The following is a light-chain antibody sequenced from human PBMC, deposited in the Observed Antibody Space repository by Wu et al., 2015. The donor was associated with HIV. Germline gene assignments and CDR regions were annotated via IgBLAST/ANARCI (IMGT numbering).Light chain of an antibody. Sequence: EIVMTQSPATLSVSPGERATLSCRASQSINSNLAWYQQERGQAPRLLIYGASTRATGIPARFSGSGSGTEFTLTISSLQSEDFAVYYCQQYNNWPQSFGQGTKLE. V-gene: IGKV3-15*01. J-gene: IGKJ2*03. CDR2: GAS. CDR1: QSINSN. CDR3: QQYNNWPQS.